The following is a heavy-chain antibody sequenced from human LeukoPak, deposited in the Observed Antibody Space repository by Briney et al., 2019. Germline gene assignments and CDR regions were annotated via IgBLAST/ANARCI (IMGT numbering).Heavy chain of an antibody. CDR2: IYTSGST. V-gene: IGHV4-61*02. J-gene: IGHJ6*03. CDR3: ARDLVPAATDYYYMDV. Sequence: SETLSLTCTVSGGSISSGSYYWSWIRQPAGKGLEWIGRIYTSGSTNYNPSLKSRVTISVDTSKNQFSLKLSSVTAADTAVYYCARDLVPAATDYYYMDVWGKGTTVTVSS. CDR1: GGSISSGSYY. D-gene: IGHD2-2*01.